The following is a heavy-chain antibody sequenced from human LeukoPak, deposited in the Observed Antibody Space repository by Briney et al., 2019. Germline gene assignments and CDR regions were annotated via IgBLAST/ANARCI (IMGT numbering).Heavy chain of an antibody. J-gene: IGHJ6*03. Sequence: SVKVSCKASGGTFSSYAISWVRQAPGQGLEWMGGIIPIFGTANYAQKFQGRVTITADESTTTAYMELSSLRSDDTAIYYCGLSGNYYYYYMDVWGKGTTVTISS. CDR1: GGTFSSYA. D-gene: IGHD6-25*01. V-gene: IGHV1-69*13. CDR3: GLSGNYYYYYMDV. CDR2: IIPIFGTA.